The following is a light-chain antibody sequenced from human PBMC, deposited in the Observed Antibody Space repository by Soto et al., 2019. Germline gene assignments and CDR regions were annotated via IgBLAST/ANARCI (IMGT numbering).Light chain of an antibody. V-gene: IGKV1-8*01. CDR2: AAS. CDR3: QQYDNLPT. Sequence: AIRMTQSPSSLSASTGYRVTITCRASQGISSYLAWYQQKPGKAPKLLIYAASTLQSGVPSRFSGSGSGTDFTFTISSLQPEDIATYYCQQYDNLPTFGQGTRLEIK. J-gene: IGKJ5*01. CDR1: QGISSY.